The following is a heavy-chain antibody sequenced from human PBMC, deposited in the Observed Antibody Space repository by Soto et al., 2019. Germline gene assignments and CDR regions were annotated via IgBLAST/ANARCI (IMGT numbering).Heavy chain of an antibody. V-gene: IGHV1-69*06. J-gene: IGHJ4*02. CDR3: ARGRYISAWQGEY. CDR1: GCTFSSYA. CDR2: IIPIFSTP. D-gene: IGHD6-19*01. Sequence: SVKVSCKASGCTFSSYAFTWVRQGPGQGLEWMGGIIPIFSTPTYAQRFQGRVAITADKSTSTVYMEVRRLTSEDTAIYYCARGRYISAWQGEYWGQVTQSIVSS.